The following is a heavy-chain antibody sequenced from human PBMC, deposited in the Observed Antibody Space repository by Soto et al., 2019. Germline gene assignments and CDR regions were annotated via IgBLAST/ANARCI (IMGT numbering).Heavy chain of an antibody. CDR3: AKDLGDFWSGYYTVGAFDS. J-gene: IGHJ3*02. Sequence: EVQLLESGGGLVQPGGSLRLSCAASGFTFSSYAMSWVRQAPGKGLEWVSAISGSGGSTYYADSVKGRFTISRDNSKNTLYLQMNSLRAEDTAVYYCAKDLGDFWSGYYTVGAFDSWGQGTMVTVSS. CDR1: GFTFSSYA. CDR2: ISGSGGST. D-gene: IGHD3-3*01. V-gene: IGHV3-23*01.